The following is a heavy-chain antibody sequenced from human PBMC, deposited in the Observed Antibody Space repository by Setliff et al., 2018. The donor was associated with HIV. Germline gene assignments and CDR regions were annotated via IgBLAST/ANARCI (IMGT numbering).Heavy chain of an antibody. J-gene: IGHJ4*02. V-gene: IGHV4-4*09. CDR3: ARSPRIGVAGEFEY. D-gene: IGHD6-19*01. CDR1: GGSISSYY. CDR2: IYTSGSV. Sequence: SETLSLTCTVSGGSISSYYWSWIRQPPGKGLEWIGHIYTSGSVNYNPSLNSRVTISVDTSKNQFSLKVNSVTAADTAVYYCARSPRIGVAGEFEYWGQGTLVTVSS.